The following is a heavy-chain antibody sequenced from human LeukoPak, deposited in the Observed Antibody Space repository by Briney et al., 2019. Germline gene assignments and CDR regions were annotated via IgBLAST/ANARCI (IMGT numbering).Heavy chain of an antibody. V-gene: IGHV3-30*02. J-gene: IGHJ4*02. CDR1: GFTFSRYG. D-gene: IGHD1-26*01. CDR2: IRFDGVVE. CDR3: AKFGTVRATTVDY. Sequence: PGGSLRLSCAASGFTFSRYGMHWVRLAPGKGLEWVAFIRFDGVVEWYPDSVKGRFTISRDNSKKTLYLQMHTLRAEDTAVYYCAKFGTVRATTVDYWGQGTLVTVSS.